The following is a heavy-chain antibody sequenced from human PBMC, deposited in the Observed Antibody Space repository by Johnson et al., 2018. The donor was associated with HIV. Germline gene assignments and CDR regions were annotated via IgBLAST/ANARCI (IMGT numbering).Heavy chain of an antibody. V-gene: IGHV3-48*03. D-gene: IGHD2-15*01. CDR3: AREVVAAEGAGAFDI. Sequence: SLRLSCAGSGFIFSRNDMHWVRQAPGKGLEWVSYISSSGSTIYYADSVKGRFTISRDNAKNSLYLQMNSLRAEDTAVYYCAREVVAAEGAGAFDIWGQGTMVTVSS. CDR1: GFIFSRND. CDR2: ISSSGSTI. J-gene: IGHJ3*02.